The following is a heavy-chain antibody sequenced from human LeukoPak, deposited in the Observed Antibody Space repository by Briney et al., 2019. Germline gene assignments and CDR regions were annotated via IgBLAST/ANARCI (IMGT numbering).Heavy chain of an antibody. V-gene: IGHV3-23*01. J-gene: IGHJ1*01. Sequence: PGGSLRLSCAASGFSFSTYAMNWVRQAPGRGLEWVSAISGSGGSTYYADSVKGRFTISRDNSKNTLYLQMNSLRAGDTAVYYCAKDRYYYDSLRYFQHWGQGTLVTVSS. CDR3: AKDRYYYDSLRYFQH. CDR2: ISGSGGST. D-gene: IGHD3-22*01. CDR1: GFSFSTYA.